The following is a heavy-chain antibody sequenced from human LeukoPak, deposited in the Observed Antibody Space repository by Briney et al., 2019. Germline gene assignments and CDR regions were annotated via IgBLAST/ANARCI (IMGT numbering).Heavy chain of an antibody. CDR3: GSTNYNPSLKSRVPISVDTSKNQFSLKLSSVTAADTAVYYCARTSITMVRGAYFDY. V-gene: IGHV4-59*01. J-gene: IGHJ4*02. CDR1: GGSISSYY. Sequence: PWETLTLTCTASGGSISSYYRSWIRQPPGKGLEWIGYINYSGSTNYNPAFKSRRTISLDTTTKQSSLMLMYITAADTAVYYSGSTNYNPSLKSRVPISVDTSKNQFSLKLSSVTAADTAVYYCARTSITMVRGAYFDYWGQGTLVTVSS. CDR2: INYSGST. D-gene: IGHD3-10*01.